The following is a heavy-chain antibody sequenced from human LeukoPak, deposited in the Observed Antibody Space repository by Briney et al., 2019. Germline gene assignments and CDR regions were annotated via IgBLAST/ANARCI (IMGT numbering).Heavy chain of an antibody. J-gene: IGHJ4*02. CDR3: ARIAVAGRYFDY. CDR2: INHSGST. Sequence: PSETLSLTCAVYGGSFSGYYWSWIRQPPGKGLEWIGEINHSGSTNYNPSLKSRVTISVDTSKNQFSLKLSSVTAADTAVYCCARIAVAGRYFDYWGQGTLVTVSS. CDR1: GGSFSGYY. D-gene: IGHD6-19*01. V-gene: IGHV4-34*01.